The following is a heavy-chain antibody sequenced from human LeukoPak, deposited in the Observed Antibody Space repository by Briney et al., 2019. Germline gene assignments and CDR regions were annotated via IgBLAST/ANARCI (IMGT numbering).Heavy chain of an antibody. CDR2: INPNSGGT. Sequence: GASVKVSCKASGYTFTGYYMHWVRQAPGQGLEWMGWINPNSGGTNYAQKFQGRVTMTRDTSISTAYMELSRLRSDDTAVYYCARVSPPRKYIVATTHGDDYWGQGTLVTVSS. CDR3: ARVSPPRKYIVATTHGDDY. V-gene: IGHV1-2*02. D-gene: IGHD5-12*01. CDR1: GYTFTGYY. J-gene: IGHJ4*02.